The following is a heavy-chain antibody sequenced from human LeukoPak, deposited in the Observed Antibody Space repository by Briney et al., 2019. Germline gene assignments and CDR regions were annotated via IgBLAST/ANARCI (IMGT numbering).Heavy chain of an antibody. Sequence: GGSLRLSCAASGFTFSSYAMSWVRQAPGKGLEWVSAISGSGGSTYYADSVKSRFTISRDNSKNTLYLQMNSLRAEDTAVYYCANYYDSSGYYRPDYFDYWGQGTLVTVSS. CDR2: ISGSGGST. CDR1: GFTFSSYA. J-gene: IGHJ4*02. D-gene: IGHD3-22*01. V-gene: IGHV3-23*01. CDR3: ANYYDSSGYYRPDYFDY.